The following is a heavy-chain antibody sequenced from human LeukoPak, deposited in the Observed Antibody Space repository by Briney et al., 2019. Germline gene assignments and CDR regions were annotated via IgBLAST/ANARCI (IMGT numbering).Heavy chain of an antibody. CDR3: ARDRGSRYYLDY. CDR1: GFTFSSYE. J-gene: IGHJ4*02. CDR2: ISSSGSTI. D-gene: IGHD1-26*01. Sequence: GGSLRLSCAASGFTFSSYEMNWVRQAPGKGLEWVSYISSSGSTIYYADSVKGRFTISRDNAKNSLYLQMNSLRAEDTAVYYCARDRGSRYYLDYWGQGTLVTVSS. V-gene: IGHV3-48*03.